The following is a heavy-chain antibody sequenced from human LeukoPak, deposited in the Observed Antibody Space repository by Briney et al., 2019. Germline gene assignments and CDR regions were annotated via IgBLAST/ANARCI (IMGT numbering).Heavy chain of an antibody. CDR1: GGSVSSYY. Sequence: PSETLSLTCIGSGGSVSSYYWSWIRPPAGKGLQWIGHIYPSGTTNYNPSLKSRVTISVDKSKNQVSLNLRSVTAADTALYYCARVGDSSGWYWSDWGQGTLVTVSS. V-gene: IGHV4-4*07. CDR2: IYPSGTT. J-gene: IGHJ4*02. CDR3: ARVGDSSGWYWSD. D-gene: IGHD6-19*01.